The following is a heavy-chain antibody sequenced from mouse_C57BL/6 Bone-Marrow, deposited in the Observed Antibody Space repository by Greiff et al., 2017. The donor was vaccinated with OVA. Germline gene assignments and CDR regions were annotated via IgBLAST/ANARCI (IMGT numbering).Heavy chain of an antibody. J-gene: IGHJ2*01. D-gene: IGHD2-3*01. Sequence: QVQLQQSGPGLVQPSQSLSITCTVSGFSLTSYGVHWVRQSPGKGLEWLGVIWSGGSTDYNAAFISRLSISKDNSKSQVFFKMNSLQADDTAIYYCARNTIGFDGFQYYFDYWGQGTTLTVSS. CDR2: IWSGGST. CDR3: ARNTIGFDGFQYYFDY. CDR1: GFSLTSYG. V-gene: IGHV2-2*01.